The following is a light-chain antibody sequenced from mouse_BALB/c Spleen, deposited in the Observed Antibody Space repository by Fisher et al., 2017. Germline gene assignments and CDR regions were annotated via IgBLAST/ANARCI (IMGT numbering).Light chain of an antibody. Sequence: IVITQTTAIMSASPGEKVTMTCSASSSVSYMYWYQQKPGSSPKPWIYRTSNLASGVPARFSGSGSGTSYSLTISSMEAEDAATYYCQQRSSYPWTFGGGTKLEIK. CDR2: RTS. CDR1: SSVSY. V-gene: IGKV4-68*01. J-gene: IGKJ1*01. CDR3: QQRSSYPWT.